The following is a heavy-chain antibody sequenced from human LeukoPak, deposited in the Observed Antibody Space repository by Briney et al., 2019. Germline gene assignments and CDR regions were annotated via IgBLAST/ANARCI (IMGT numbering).Heavy chain of an antibody. Sequence: GGSLRHSCAASGFAVTSDYMGWVRQTPVRGLEWLSVIYTSGSAFYADSVKGRFTISRGESKNTVYLQMNALRVDDTAVYYCVVGINYDYWGQGSLVTVAS. D-gene: IGHD3-10*01. CDR2: IYTSGSA. J-gene: IGHJ4*02. CDR3: VVGINYDY. V-gene: IGHV3-53*01. CDR1: GFAVTSDY.